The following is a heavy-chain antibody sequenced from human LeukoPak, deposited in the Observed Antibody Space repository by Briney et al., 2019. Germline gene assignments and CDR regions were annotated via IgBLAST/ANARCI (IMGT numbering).Heavy chain of an antibody. CDR3: ARDHTMVRGVNHGMDV. CDR2: ISAYNGNT. D-gene: IGHD3-10*01. V-gene: IGHV1-18*04. Sequence: ASVKVSCKASGYTFTSYGISWVRQAPGQGLEWMGWISAYNGNTNYAQKLQGRVTMTTDTSTSTAYMELRSLRSDDTAVCYCARDHTMVRGVNHGMDVWGKGTTVTVSS. J-gene: IGHJ6*04. CDR1: GYTFTSYG.